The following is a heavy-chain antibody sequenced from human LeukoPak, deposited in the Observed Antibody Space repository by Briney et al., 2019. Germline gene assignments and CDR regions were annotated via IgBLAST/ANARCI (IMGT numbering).Heavy chain of an antibody. CDR2: IKSKTDGGTT. CDR3: ATGYSSGWYGFDI. V-gene: IGHV3-15*01. CDR1: GFTFSNAW. Sequence: GGSLRFSCAASGFTFSNAWMSWVRQAPGKGLEWVGRIKSKTDGGTTDYAAPVKGRFTISRDDSKNTLYLQMNSLKTEDTAVYYCATGYSSGWYGFDIWGQGTMVTVSS. J-gene: IGHJ3*02. D-gene: IGHD6-19*01.